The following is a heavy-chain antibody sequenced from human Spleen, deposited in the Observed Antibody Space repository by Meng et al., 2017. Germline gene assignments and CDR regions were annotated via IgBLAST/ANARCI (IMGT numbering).Heavy chain of an antibody. CDR3: AKESRLDFYY. CDR2: ISYSGDST. D-gene: IGHD2-2*01. Sequence: GESLKISCAASGFTFSSYAMSWVRQAPGKGLEWVSGISYSGDSTYYADSVKGRFTVSRENSKNTLFLHMNSLRAEDTAIYYCAKESRLDFYYWGQGTLVTVSS. V-gene: IGHV3-23*01. CDR1: GFTFSSYA. J-gene: IGHJ4*02.